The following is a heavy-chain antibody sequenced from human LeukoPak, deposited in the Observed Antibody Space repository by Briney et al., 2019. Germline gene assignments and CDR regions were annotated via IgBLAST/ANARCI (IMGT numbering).Heavy chain of an antibody. CDR2: ITTNGGST. J-gene: IGHJ4*02. CDR3: ASRSSGSYNY. Sequence: GGSLRLSCAASGFTFGSYGMHWVRQAPGKGPEYVSAITTNGGSTYYANSVKGRFTISRDNSKNTLFLQMGSLRAEDMAVYYCASRSSGSYNYWGQGTLVTVSS. CDR1: GFTFGSYG. V-gene: IGHV3-64*01. D-gene: IGHD1-26*01.